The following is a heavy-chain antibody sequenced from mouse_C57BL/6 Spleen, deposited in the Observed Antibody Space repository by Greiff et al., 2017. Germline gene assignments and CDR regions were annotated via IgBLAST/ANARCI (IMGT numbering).Heavy chain of an antibody. CDR1: GYSITSGYY. CDR3: ARAWDRGYFDY. V-gene: IGHV3-6*01. Sequence: DVQLQESGPGLVKPSQSLSLTCSVTGYSITSGYYWNWIRQFPGNKLEWMGYISYDGSNNYNPSLKNRISITRDTSKNQFFLKLNSVTTEDTATYYCARAWDRGYFDYWGQGTTLTVSS. D-gene: IGHD4-1*01. J-gene: IGHJ2*01. CDR2: ISYDGSN.